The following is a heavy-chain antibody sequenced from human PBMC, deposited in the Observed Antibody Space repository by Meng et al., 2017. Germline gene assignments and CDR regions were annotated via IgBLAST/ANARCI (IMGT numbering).Heavy chain of an antibody. J-gene: IGHJ3*02. CDR2: INAGNGNT. CDR3: AKNYYDSSGYRFDAFDI. Sequence: VVSGAEVNEPGGSVKVSCKASGYTFTSYAMHWVRQAPGQRLEWMGWINAGNGNTKYSQKFQGRVTITRDTSASTAYMELSSLRSEDTAVYYCAKNYYDSSGYRFDAFDIWGQGTMVTVSS. D-gene: IGHD3-22*01. V-gene: IGHV1-3*01. CDR1: GYTFTSYA.